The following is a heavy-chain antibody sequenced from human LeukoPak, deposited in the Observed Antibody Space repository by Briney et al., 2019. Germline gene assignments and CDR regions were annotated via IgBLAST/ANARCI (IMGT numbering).Heavy chain of an antibody. Sequence: GASLRLSCAASGFTFKNYAMSWVRQAPGKGLKWVSAITGSGGTTFYADSVKGRFTISRDNSKNTLYLQMNRLRAEETAVYYCAKWGDFDMLTGYYDPDYWGQGNLVTVSS. V-gene: IGHV3-23*01. CDR3: AKWGDFDMLTGYYDPDY. J-gene: IGHJ4*02. D-gene: IGHD3-9*01. CDR1: GFTFKNYA. CDR2: ITGSGGTT.